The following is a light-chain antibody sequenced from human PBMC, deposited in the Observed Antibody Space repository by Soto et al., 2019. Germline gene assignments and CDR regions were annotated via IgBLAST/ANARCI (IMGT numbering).Light chain of an antibody. J-gene: IGLJ1*01. CDR1: SSDVGYYNY. Sequence: QSALTQPPSASGSPGQSVTISCTGTSSDVGYYNYVSWYQQHPGKAPKLMIYEVSKRPSGVPDRFSGSKSGNTASLTVSGLQAEDEADFYCDSYTSSRAYVFGIGTKVTVL. CDR3: DSYTSSRAYV. V-gene: IGLV2-8*01. CDR2: EVS.